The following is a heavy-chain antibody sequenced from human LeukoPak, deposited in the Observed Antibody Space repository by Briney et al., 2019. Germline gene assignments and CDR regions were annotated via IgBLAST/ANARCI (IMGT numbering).Heavy chain of an antibody. CDR1: GFTFNTYT. CDR2: INTRSSNI. D-gene: IGHD2-21*02. CDR3: GKESGDCGADCLALNDY. Sequence: GGSLRLSCAASGFTFNTYTMSWVRQAPGKGLEWVSSINTRSSNIYYADSVKGRFTVSRDNTKNSLYLQMNSLRAEDTAVYFCGKESGDCGADCLALNDYWGQGTLVTVSS. V-gene: IGHV3-21*01. J-gene: IGHJ4*02.